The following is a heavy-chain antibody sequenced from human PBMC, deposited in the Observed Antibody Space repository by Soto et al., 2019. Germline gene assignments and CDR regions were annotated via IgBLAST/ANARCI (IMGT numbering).Heavy chain of an antibody. CDR2: AYYRSQWYY. CDR3: TKQKGDNRTYNGMDV. Sequence: PSQTLSLTCAISGDSVSSNSAAWNRIRQSPSRGLEWLGRAYYRSQWYYDSAVSVRGRITVIPDTSKNQFSLQLNSVTPEDTAVYYCTKQKGDNRTYNGMDVWGQGTTVTVS. J-gene: IGHJ6*02. CDR1: GDSVSSNSAA. V-gene: IGHV6-1*01. D-gene: IGHD2-21*02.